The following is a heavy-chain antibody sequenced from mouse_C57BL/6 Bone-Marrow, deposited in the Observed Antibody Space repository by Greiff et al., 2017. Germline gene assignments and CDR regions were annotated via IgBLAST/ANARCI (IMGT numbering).Heavy chain of an antibody. CDR3: ARWGGSSYNWYFDV. Sequence: QLKQPGAELVRPGTSVKLSCKASGYTFTSYWMHWVKQRPGQGLEWIGVIDPSDSYTNYNQKFKGKATLTVDTSSSTAYMQLSSLTSEDSAVYYCARWGGSSYNWYFDVWGTGTTVTVSS. CDR2: IDPSDSYT. D-gene: IGHD1-1*01. V-gene: IGHV1-59*01. CDR1: GYTFTSYW. J-gene: IGHJ1*03.